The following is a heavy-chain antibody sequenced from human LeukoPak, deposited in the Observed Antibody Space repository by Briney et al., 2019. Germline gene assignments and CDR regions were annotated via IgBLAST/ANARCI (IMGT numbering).Heavy chain of an antibody. V-gene: IGHV3-66*01. J-gene: IGHJ4*02. CDR2: IYSGGST. CDR1: GFTVSSNY. D-gene: IGHD1-26*01. CDR3: TRGDFYVGAQDY. Sequence: PGGSLRLSCAASGFTVSSNYISWVRQAPGKGLEWVSVIYSGGSTYYADSVKGRFTISRGNAKNTLYLQMNSLGAGDTAVYYCTRGDFYVGAQDYWGQGTLVAVSS.